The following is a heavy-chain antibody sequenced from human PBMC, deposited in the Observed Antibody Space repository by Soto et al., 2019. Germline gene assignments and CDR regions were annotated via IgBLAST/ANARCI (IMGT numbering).Heavy chain of an antibody. CDR3: ARRDSSGLDDYYYGMDV. J-gene: IGHJ6*02. Sequence: PVAPLKLSCKGSGYSFTSYWISWVRQMPGKGLEWMGRIDPSDSYTNYGPSFQGHVTISADKSISTAYLQWSSLKASDTAMYYCARRDSSGLDDYYYGMDVWGQGTTVTVSS. CDR2: IDPSDSYT. CDR1: GYSFTSYW. V-gene: IGHV5-10-1*01. D-gene: IGHD3-22*01.